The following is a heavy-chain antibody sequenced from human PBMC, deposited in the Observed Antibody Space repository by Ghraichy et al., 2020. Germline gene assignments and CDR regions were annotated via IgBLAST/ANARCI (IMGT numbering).Heavy chain of an antibody. D-gene: IGHD6-25*01. J-gene: IGHJ6*02. CDR1: GFSLSTSGMC. Sequence: SGPTLVKPTQTLTLTCTFSGFSLSTSGMCVNWIRQPPGKAIEWLALIDWEDDKFYSASLKTRLTISKDTSKNQVVLRMTNMDAVDTATYYCAPSIRGGYGMDVWGPGTTVTVSS. CDR2: IDWEDDK. CDR3: APSIRGGYGMDV. V-gene: IGHV2-70*13.